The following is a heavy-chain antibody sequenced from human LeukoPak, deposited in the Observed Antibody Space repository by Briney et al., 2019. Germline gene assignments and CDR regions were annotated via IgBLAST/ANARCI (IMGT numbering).Heavy chain of an antibody. V-gene: IGHV3-7*01. CDR2: IKQDGSKK. CDR1: GFFFGDYW. Sequence: PGGSLRLSCAASGFFFGDYWMSWVRQAPGKGLEWVANIKQDGSKKYYLDSVRGRFTISRDNAKNSLYLQMNTLRAEDTAVYYCARDIYGGANFDFWGQGALVTVSS. CDR3: ARDIYGGANFDF. J-gene: IGHJ4*02. D-gene: IGHD4-23*01.